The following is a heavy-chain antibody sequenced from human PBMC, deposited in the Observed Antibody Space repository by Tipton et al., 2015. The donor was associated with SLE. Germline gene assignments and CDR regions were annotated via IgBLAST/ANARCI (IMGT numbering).Heavy chain of an antibody. J-gene: IGHJ6*03. CDR2: INHSGST. CDR1: GGSISSGEHY. D-gene: IGHD3-22*01. V-gene: IGHV4-61*08. Sequence: TLSLTCTVSGGSISSGEHYWSWIRQPPGKGLEWIGEINHSGSTNYNPSLKSRVTISVDTSKNQFSLKLRSVTAADTAVYYCARAITMMGTGFYYNYYYMDVWGKGTTVTVSS. CDR3: ARAITMMGTGFYYNYYYMDV.